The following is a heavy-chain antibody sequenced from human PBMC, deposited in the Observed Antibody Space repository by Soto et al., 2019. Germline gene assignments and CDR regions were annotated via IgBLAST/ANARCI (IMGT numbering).Heavy chain of an antibody. D-gene: IGHD6-13*01. CDR2: ISYSGST. J-gene: IGHJ4*02. CDR1: AGSIRSGGYD. Sequence: QVHLQESGPGLVMPSQTLSLTCTVSAGSIRSGGYDWRWIRQHPGKGLEWIGYISYSGSTYYNPSLKSRVTISVDTSKNKFSLKLISVTAADTAVYYFARAYSSRWDECDYWGQGTLVTVSS. V-gene: IGHV4-31*03. CDR3: ARAYSSRWDECDY.